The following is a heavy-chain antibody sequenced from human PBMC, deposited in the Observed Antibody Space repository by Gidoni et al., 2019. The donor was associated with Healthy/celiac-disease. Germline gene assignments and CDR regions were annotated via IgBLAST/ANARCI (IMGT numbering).Heavy chain of an antibody. J-gene: IGHJ6*02. Sequence: QVQLVQSGAEVKKPGSSLKVSCKASGGTFSSYAISWVRQAPGQGLEWMGGIIPLFGTANYAQKFQGRVTITADESTSTAYMELSSLRSEDTAVYYCARDLITMVRGAMIAEYYYYGMDVWGQGTTVTVSS. CDR3: ARDLITMVRGAMIAEYYYYGMDV. V-gene: IGHV1-69*01. CDR2: IIPLFGTA. D-gene: IGHD3-10*01. CDR1: GGTFSSYA.